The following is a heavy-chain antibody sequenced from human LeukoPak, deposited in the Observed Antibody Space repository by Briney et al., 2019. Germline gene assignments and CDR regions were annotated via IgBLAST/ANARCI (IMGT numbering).Heavy chain of an antibody. J-gene: IGHJ4*02. CDR1: GASISSYY. V-gene: IGHV4-4*07. Sequence: SETLSLTCTVSGASISSYYYNWIRQTAGRGLEWIGRLYISGSTNYNPSLKSRVTISVDTSKNQFSLKLSSVTAADTAVYYCARLPSNYCSSTSCPKYGYSYEHYFDYWGQGTLVTVSS. CDR3: ARLPSNYCSSTSCPKYGYSYEHYFDY. D-gene: IGHD2-2*01. CDR2: LYISGST.